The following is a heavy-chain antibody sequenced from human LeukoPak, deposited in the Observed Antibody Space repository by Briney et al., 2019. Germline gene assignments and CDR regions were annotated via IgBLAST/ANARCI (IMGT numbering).Heavy chain of an antibody. CDR3: ARDPWGYRAGVMDL. J-gene: IGHJ4*02. CDR2: INTDGTTT. CDR1: GFTFSSYW. V-gene: IGHV3-74*01. D-gene: IGHD5-18*01. Sequence: PGGSLRLSCAASGFTFSSYWMHWVRQAPGEGLVWVSRINTDGTTTTYADSVKGRFTISRDSPKNTLYLQMNSLRAEDTAVYYCARDPWGYRAGVMDLWGQGTLLTVSS.